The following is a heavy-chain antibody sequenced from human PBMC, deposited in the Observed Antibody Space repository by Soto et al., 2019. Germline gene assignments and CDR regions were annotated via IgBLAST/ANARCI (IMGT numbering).Heavy chain of an antibody. CDR1: GGSISSSSYY. Sequence: SETLSLTCTVFGGSISSSSYYWGWIRQPPGKGLEWIGSIYYSGSTYYNPSLKSRVTISVDTSKNRFSLKLSSVTAADTAVYYCARIFGYLQDYWGQGTLVTVSS. D-gene: IGHD3-10*01. CDR2: IYYSGST. V-gene: IGHV4-39*01. CDR3: ARIFGYLQDY. J-gene: IGHJ4*02.